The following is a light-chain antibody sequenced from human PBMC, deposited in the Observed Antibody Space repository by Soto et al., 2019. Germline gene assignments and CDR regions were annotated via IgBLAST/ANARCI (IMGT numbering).Light chain of an antibody. CDR3: QQYSQWPIT. Sequence: EIVLTQSPGTLSLSPGERATLSCRASQSVSNNYLAWYQQKPGQAPRLLIYGASNRATGIPDRFSGSGSGTEFTLTISSLQSEDFAVYYCQQYSQWPITFGQGTRLEIK. CDR1: QSVSNNY. V-gene: IGKV3-20*01. CDR2: GAS. J-gene: IGKJ5*01.